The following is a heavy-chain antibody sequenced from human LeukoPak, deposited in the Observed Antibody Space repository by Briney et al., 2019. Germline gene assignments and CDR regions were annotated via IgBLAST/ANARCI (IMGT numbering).Heavy chain of an antibody. CDR1: GGSISSSSYY. D-gene: IGHD2-2*01. CDR2: IYYSGST. J-gene: IGHJ4*02. V-gene: IGHV4-39*01. CDR3: ARPTMHGVDY. Sequence: SGTLSLTCGVSGGSISSSSYYWGWIRQPPGKGLEWIGSIYYSGSTYYNPSLKSRVTISVDTSKNQFSLKLSSVTAADTAVYYCARPTMHGVDYWGQGTLVTVSS.